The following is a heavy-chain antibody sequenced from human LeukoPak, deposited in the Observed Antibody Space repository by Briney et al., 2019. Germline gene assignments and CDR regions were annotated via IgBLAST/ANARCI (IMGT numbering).Heavy chain of an antibody. V-gene: IGHV3-30*04. D-gene: IGHD1-26*01. Sequence: GGSLRLSCAASGFTFSSYAMHWVRQAPGKGLEWVAVISYDGSNKYYADSVKGRFTISRDNSKNTLYLQMNSLRAEDTAVYYCARDTSPYYFDPWGQGTLVTVSS. CDR1: GFTFSSYA. CDR2: ISYDGSNK. J-gene: IGHJ5*02. CDR3: ARDTSPYYFDP.